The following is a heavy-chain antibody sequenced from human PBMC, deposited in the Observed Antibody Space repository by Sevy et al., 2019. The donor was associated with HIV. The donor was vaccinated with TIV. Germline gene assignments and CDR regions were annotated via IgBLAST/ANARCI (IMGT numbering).Heavy chain of an antibody. CDR3: AKDSKTWCELPQVTGGMDV. CDR1: GFTFSSYG. CDR2: ISYDGSNK. J-gene: IGHJ6*02. D-gene: IGHD1-26*01. V-gene: IGHV3-30*18. Sequence: GGSLRLSCAASGFTFSSYGMHWVRQAPGKGLEWVAVISYDGSNKYYADSVKGRFTISRDNSKNTLYLQMNSLRAEDTAVYYCAKDSKTWCELPQVTGGMDVWGQGTTVTVSS.